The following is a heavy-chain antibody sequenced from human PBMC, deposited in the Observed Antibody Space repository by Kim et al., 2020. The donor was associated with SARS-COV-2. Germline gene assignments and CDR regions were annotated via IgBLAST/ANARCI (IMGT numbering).Heavy chain of an antibody. CDR2: ISYDGSNK. D-gene: IGHD1-26*01. V-gene: IGHV3-30*04. J-gene: IGHJ4*02. CDR3: ARVGATNQADY. Sequence: GGSLRLSCAASGFTFSSYAMHWVRQAPGKGLEWVAVISYDGSNKYYADSVKGRFTISRDNSKNTLYLQMNSLRAEDTAVYYCARVGATNQADYWGQGTL. CDR1: GFTFSSYA.